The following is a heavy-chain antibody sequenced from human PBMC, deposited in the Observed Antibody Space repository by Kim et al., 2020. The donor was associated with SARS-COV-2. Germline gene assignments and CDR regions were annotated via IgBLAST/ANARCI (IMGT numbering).Heavy chain of an antibody. Sequence: SETLSLTCTVSDASINNNYWTWIRQSPEKGLEWIGYIHSTGTTEFNPSLEGRVTLSIDTSRNQFSLTLRSVTAADTAMYFCGRNGVYLDVWGKGTTVTVSS. CDR2: IHSTGTT. D-gene: IGHD2-8*01. J-gene: IGHJ6*03. CDR3: GRNGVYLDV. V-gene: IGHV4-59*08. CDR1: DASINNNY.